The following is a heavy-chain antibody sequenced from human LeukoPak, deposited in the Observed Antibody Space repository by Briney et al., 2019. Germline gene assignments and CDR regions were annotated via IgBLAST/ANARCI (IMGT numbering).Heavy chain of an antibody. V-gene: IGHV3-21*01. J-gene: IGHJ3*02. CDR3: ARDRDRSGWYRGSVDI. Sequence: RSLILSCAASGFTFSSYSMNWVRQAPGKGLEWVASISSSSSYTYYADSVKGRFTISRVNAENSLYLQMNNLSAEDTAVYYCARDRDRSGWYRGSVDIWGQGTMVTVSS. D-gene: IGHD6-19*01. CDR1: GFTFSSYS. CDR2: ISSSSSYT.